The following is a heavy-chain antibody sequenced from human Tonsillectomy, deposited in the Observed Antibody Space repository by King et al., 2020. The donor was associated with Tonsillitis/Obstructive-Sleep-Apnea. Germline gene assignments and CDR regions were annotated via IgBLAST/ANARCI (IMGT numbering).Heavy chain of an antibody. CDR1: GGSISSGAYY. D-gene: IGHD7-27*01. V-gene: IGHV4-31*03. Sequence: VQLQESGPGLVKPSQTLSLTCTVSGGSISSGAYYWSWIRQHPGKGLEWIGYIYYSERTYYNPSLKSRVTLSIDTSKNQFSLELSSVTAADTAVYYCARTFRTGGFWYFDLWGRGTLVTVSS. CDR2: IYYSERT. J-gene: IGHJ2*01. CDR3: ARTFRTGGFWYFDL.